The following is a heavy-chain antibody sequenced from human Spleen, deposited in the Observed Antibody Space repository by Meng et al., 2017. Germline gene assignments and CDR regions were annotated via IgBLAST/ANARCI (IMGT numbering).Heavy chain of an antibody. J-gene: IGHJ6*02. V-gene: IGHV1-18*01. CDR2: ISAYNGRT. CDR1: GYTFTNYG. Sequence: ASVKVSCKASGYTFTNYGVVWVRQAPGQGLEWMGWISAYNGRTNSAQKFQGRVTMTTDTSTSTAYMELRSLRSDDTAVYYCARGADSSSWYYYYGMDVWGQGTTVTVSS. D-gene: IGHD6-13*01. CDR3: ARGADSSSWYYYYGMDV.